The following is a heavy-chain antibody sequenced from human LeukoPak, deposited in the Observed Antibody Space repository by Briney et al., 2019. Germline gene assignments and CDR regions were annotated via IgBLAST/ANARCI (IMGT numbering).Heavy chain of an antibody. J-gene: IGHJ4*02. Sequence: PSETLSLTCTVSGCSISSYYWSWIRQPAGKGLEWIGRIYTSGSTNYNPSLKSRVTMSVDTSKNQFSLKLSSVTAADTAVYYCARDRYYDSSGYVMHYFDYWGQGTLVTVSS. D-gene: IGHD3-22*01. V-gene: IGHV4-4*07. CDR3: ARDRYYDSSGYVMHYFDY. CDR2: IYTSGST. CDR1: GCSISSYY.